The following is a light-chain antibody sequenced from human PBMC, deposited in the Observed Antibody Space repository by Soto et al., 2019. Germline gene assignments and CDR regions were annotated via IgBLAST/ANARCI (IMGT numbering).Light chain of an antibody. CDR3: QQYGSSRST. V-gene: IGKV3-20*01. Sequence: EMVVTQSPATLSVSPGERATLSCRASQDVSSNLAWYQQKPGQAPSLLIYGAFTRATGTPARFSGSGSGTEFTLTISRLEPEDFAVYYCQQYGSSRSTFGQGTKLEIK. CDR2: GAF. J-gene: IGKJ2*02. CDR1: QDVSSN.